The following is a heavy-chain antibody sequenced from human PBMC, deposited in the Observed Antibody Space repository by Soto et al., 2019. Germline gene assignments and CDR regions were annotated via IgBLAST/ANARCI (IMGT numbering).Heavy chain of an antibody. D-gene: IGHD1-1*01. CDR1: GFTFSDHY. V-gene: IGHV3-72*01. J-gene: IGHJ4*02. CDR3: ARHLGTRFGY. CDR2: TRNKANSYTT. Sequence: GGSLRLSCAASGFTFSDHYMDWVRQAPGKGLEWVGRTRNKANSYTTEYAASVKGRFTISRDDSKNLLYLQMNSLKTDDTAVYHCARHLGTRFGYWGQGTLVTVSS.